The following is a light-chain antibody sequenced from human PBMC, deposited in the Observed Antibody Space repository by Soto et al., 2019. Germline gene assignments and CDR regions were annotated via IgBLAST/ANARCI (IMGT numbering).Light chain of an antibody. CDR2: TAS. J-gene: IGKJ4*01. CDR1: QDIYYW. Sequence: IQLTQSPSSVSASVGDRVTITCRASQDIYYWLAWYRQRPGRAPELLVYTASTLFGGVPSRFSGSGSRTEFTLTISSLQPEDFATYYCQQTHSFPPTFGGGAKVEFK. CDR3: QQTHSFPPT. V-gene: IGKV1-12*01.